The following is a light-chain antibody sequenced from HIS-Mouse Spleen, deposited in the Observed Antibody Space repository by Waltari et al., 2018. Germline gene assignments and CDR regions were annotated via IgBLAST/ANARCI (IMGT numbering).Light chain of an antibody. CDR3: CSYAGSSTWV. CDR2: EGS. V-gene: IGLV2-23*01. CDR1: SRDVGGYNL. Sequence: QSALTQPASVSGSPGQSITISCTVTSRDVGGYNLVSWYQQHPGKAPKLMIYEGSKRPSGVSNRFSGSKSGNTASLTISGLQAEDEADYYCCSYAGSSTWVFGGGTKLTVL. J-gene: IGLJ3*02.